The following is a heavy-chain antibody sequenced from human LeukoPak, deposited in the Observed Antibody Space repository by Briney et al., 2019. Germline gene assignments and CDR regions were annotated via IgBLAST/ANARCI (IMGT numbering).Heavy chain of an antibody. V-gene: IGHV3-23*01. J-gene: IGHJ1*01. CDR1: GFTVSSNY. CDR3: AKGLGYCSSTSCYTPEYFQH. Sequence: PGGSLRLSCAASGFTVSSNYMSWVRQAPGKGLEWVSAISGSGGSTYYADSVKGRFTISRDNSKNTLYLQMNSLRAEDTAVYYCAKGLGYCSSTSCYTPEYFQHWGQGTLVTVSS. D-gene: IGHD2-2*02. CDR2: ISGSGGST.